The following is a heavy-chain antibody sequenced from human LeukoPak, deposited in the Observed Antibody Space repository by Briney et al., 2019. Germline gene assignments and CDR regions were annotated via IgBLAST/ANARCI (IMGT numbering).Heavy chain of an antibody. Sequence: GGSLRLSCTASGFTFRTYSMNWVRQAPGRGLEWVSYISGSSSSSDGGATQYADSVKGRFTISRDNDKNSLYLQMNSLRDEDTAVYYCAKGTGSDSWYTDYWGQGTLVSVSS. CDR1: GFTFRTYS. CDR3: AKGTGSDSWYTDY. CDR2: ISGSSSSSDGGAT. V-gene: IGHV3-48*02. D-gene: IGHD2-2*02. J-gene: IGHJ4*02.